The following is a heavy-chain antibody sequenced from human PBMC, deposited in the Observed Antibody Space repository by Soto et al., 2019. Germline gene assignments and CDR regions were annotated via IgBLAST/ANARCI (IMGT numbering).Heavy chain of an antibody. CDR1: GGSFSGYY. V-gene: IGHV4-34*01. CDR3: ARAKLTYYFDY. J-gene: IGHJ4*02. CDR2: INHSGST. D-gene: IGHD1-26*01. Sequence: SETLSLTCAVYGGSFSGYYWSWIRQPPGKGLEWIGEINHSGSTNYNPSLKSRVTISVDTSKNQFSLKLSSVTAADTAVYYCARAKLTYYFDYWGQGTLVTVSS.